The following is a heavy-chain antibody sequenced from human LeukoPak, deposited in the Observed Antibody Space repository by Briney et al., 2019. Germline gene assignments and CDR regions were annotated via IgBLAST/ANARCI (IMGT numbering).Heavy chain of an antibody. CDR3: ARWGWGSTATKDAFDI. V-gene: IGHV3-48*03. D-gene: IGHD3-16*01. Sequence: GGSLRLSCAASGFTFNSYEMNWVRQAPGKGLECVSYISSSGSTIYYADSVKGRFTISRDNAKNSLYLQMSSLRAEDTAVYYCARWGWGSTATKDAFDIWGQGTMVTVSS. J-gene: IGHJ3*02. CDR2: ISSSGSTI. CDR1: GFTFNSYE.